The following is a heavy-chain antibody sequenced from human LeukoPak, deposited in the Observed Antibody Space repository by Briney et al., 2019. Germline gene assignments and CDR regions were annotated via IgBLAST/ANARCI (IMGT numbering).Heavy chain of an antibody. D-gene: IGHD1-26*01. V-gene: IGHV1-8*01. Sequence: ASVKVSCKASGYTFNSYEINWVRQATGQGLEWMGWMNPDSGNTGYAQKFQGRVTMTRDMSTSTDYMELSSLRSEDTAIYYCARDNSVGDNAWWFDPWGQGTLVTVSS. J-gene: IGHJ5*02. CDR2: MNPDSGNT. CDR3: ARDNSVGDNAWWFDP. CDR1: GYTFNSYE.